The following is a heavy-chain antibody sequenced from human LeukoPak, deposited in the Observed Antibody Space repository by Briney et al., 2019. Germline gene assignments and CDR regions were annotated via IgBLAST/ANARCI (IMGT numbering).Heavy chain of an antibody. D-gene: IGHD6-6*01. V-gene: IGHV4-34*01. CDR3: ARRAYSSSSFDY. CDR2: INHGGST. Sequence: PSETLSLTCAVYGGSFSGYYWSWIRQPPGKGLEWIGEINHGGSTNYNPSLKSRATISIDTSKNQFSLKLTAVSAADTAVYYCARRAYSSSSFDYWGQGTLVTVSS. J-gene: IGHJ4*02. CDR1: GGSFSGYY.